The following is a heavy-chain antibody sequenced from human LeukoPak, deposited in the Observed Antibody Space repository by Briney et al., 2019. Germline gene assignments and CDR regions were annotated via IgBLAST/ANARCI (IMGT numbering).Heavy chain of an antibody. V-gene: IGHV4-59*01. D-gene: IGHD1-1*01. CDR2: IYYSGST. Sequence: SETLSLTCAVYGGSFSGYYWSWIRQPPGKGLEWIGYIYYSGSTNYNPSLKSRVTISVDTSKNQFSLKLSSVTAADTAVYYCARASLSLSYYFDYWGQGTLVTVSS. CDR1: GGSFSGYY. J-gene: IGHJ4*02. CDR3: ARASLSLSYYFDY.